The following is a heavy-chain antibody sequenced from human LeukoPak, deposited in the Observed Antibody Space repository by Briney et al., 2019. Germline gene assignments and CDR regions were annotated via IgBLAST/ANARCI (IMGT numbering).Heavy chain of an antibody. D-gene: IGHD2-2*01. CDR3: ARGAYCSTTSCYYFDY. Sequence: SETLSLTCTVSGGSISSYYWSWIRQPPGKGLKWIGYLYYSGSTNYNPSLKSRVTISLDTSKNQFSLKLSSVTAADTAVYYCARGAYCSTTSCYYFDYWGQGTLVTVSS. V-gene: IGHV4-59*01. CDR1: GGSISSYY. CDR2: LYYSGST. J-gene: IGHJ4*02.